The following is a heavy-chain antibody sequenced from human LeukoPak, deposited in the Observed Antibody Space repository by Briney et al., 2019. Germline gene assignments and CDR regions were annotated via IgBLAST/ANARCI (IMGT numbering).Heavy chain of an antibody. CDR2: INHSGST. Sequence: SETLSLTCAVYGGSFSGYYWSWIRQPPGKGLEWIGEINHSGSTNYNPSLKSRVTISVDTSKNQFSLKLSSVTATDTAVYYCARVPSRLGVRYFDYWGQGTLVTVSS. J-gene: IGHJ4*02. CDR3: ARVPSRLGVRYFDY. D-gene: IGHD3-16*01. V-gene: IGHV4-34*01. CDR1: GGSFSGYY.